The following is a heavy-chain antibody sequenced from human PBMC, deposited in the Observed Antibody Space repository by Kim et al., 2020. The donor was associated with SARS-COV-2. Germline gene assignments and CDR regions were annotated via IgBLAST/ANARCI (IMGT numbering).Heavy chain of an antibody. V-gene: IGHV3-48*02. J-gene: IGHJ6*02. Sequence: GGSLRLSCAASGFTFSSYSMNWVRQAPGKGLEWVSYISSSSSTIYYADSVKGRFTISRDNAKNSLYLQMNSLRDEDTAVYYCARERDVVVPAAIRYYYYYGMGVWGQGTTVTVS. D-gene: IGHD2-2*02. CDR3: ARERDVVVPAAIRYYYYYGMGV. CDR1: GFTFSSYS. CDR2: ISSSSSTI.